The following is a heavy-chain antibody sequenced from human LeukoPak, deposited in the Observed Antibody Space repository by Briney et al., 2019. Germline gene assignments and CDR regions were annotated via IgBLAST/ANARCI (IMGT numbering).Heavy chain of an antibody. Sequence: PSETLSLTCTVSGGSISSGSYYWSWIRQPAGKGLEWIGRIYPSGSTNYNPSLKSRVTISVDTSKNQFSLKLSSVTAADKAVYYCARGGMITFGGVIVENWGQGTLVTVSS. CDR1: GGSISSGSYY. D-gene: IGHD3-16*02. CDR3: ARGGMITFGGVIVEN. J-gene: IGHJ4*02. V-gene: IGHV4-61*02. CDR2: IYPSGST.